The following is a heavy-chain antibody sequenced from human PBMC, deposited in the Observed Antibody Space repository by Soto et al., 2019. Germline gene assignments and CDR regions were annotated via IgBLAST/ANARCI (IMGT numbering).Heavy chain of an antibody. J-gene: IGHJ5*02. D-gene: IGHD2-2*01. CDR3: ARAWDCSSTSCSPSTYYNWFDP. V-gene: IGHV1-69*13. CDR2: IIPIFGTA. Sequence: AVKVSCKASGGTFSSYAISWVLQAPGQGLEWMGGIIPIFGTANYAQKFQGRVTITADESTSTAYMELSSLRSEDTAVYYCARAWDCSSTSCSPSTYYNWFDPWGQGTLVTVSS. CDR1: GGTFSSYA.